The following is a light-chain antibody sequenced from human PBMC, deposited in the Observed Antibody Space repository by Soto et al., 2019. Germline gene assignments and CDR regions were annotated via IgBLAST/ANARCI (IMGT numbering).Light chain of an antibody. Sequence: DIRMSQSPSSVAPPAVDRVSITCRASQSISSYLNWYQQKPGKAPKLLIYAASSLQSGVPSRFSGSGSGTDFTLTISSLQPEDFATYYCQQSYSTRWTFGQGTKVDIK. CDR2: AAS. CDR1: QSISSY. J-gene: IGKJ1*01. V-gene: IGKV1-39*01. CDR3: QQSYSTRWT.